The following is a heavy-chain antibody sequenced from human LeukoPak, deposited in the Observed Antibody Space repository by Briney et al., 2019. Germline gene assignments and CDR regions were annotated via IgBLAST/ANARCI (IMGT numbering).Heavy chain of an antibody. D-gene: IGHD6-13*01. V-gene: IGHV3-48*04. CDR2: ISSSSSTI. J-gene: IGHJ2*01. CDR3: ARELFVDGSSWYWYFDL. CDR1: GFTFSSYS. Sequence: PGGSLRLSCAASGFTFSSYSMNWVRQAPGKGLEWVSYISSSSSTIYYADSVKGRFTISRDNAKNSLYLQMNSLRAEDTAVYYCARELFVDGSSWYWYFDLWGRGTLVTVSS.